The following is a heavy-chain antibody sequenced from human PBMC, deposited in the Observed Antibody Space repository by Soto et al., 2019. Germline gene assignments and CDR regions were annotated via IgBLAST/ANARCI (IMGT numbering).Heavy chain of an antibody. D-gene: IGHD4-17*01. J-gene: IGHJ5*02. CDR2: IYHSGST. Sequence: SETVSLNCAVSGGSISSGGYSWSWIRQPPGKGLEWIGYIYHSGSTYYNPSLKSRVTISVDRSKNQFSLKLSSVTAADTAVYYCARVSMTKVVGWFDPWGQGTLVTVSS. CDR3: ARVSMTKVVGWFDP. CDR1: GGSISSGGYS. V-gene: IGHV4-30-2*01.